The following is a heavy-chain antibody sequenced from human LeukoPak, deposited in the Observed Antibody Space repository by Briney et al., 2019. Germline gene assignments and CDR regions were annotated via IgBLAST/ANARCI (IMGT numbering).Heavy chain of an antibody. CDR1: GGSISSYC. D-gene: IGHD2-8*01. J-gene: IGHJ4*02. CDR3: ARDKRMNGYFDY. Sequence: PSETLYLTCNVSGGSISSYCRSWIRQPPGKGLEWIGYIYYSGSTNYNPSLKSRVTISVDTSKNQFSLKLSSVTAADTAVYYCARDKRMNGYFDYWGQGTLVTVSS. V-gene: IGHV4-59*01. CDR2: IYYSGST.